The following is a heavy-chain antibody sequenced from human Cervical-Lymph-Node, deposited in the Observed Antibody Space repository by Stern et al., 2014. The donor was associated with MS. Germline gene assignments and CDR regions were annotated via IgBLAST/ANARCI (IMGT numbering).Heavy chain of an antibody. J-gene: IGHJ5*02. CDR2: THPNSGGT. CDR3: ARGTYYSDSTGYYDA. D-gene: IGHD3-22*01. CDR1: GYTFTGYY. Sequence: MQLVESGAEVKKPGASVKVSCKASGYTFTGYYMHWGRQAPGQGLEWMGWTHPNSGGTKYEQKFQGRVTMTRDTSTSTAYMELSRLRSDDTAVYYCARGTYYSDSTGYYDAWGQGTLVTVSS. V-gene: IGHV1-2*02.